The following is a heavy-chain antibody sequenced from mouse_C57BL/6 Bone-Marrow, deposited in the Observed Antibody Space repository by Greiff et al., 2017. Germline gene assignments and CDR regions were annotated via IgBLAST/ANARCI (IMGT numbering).Heavy chain of an antibody. D-gene: IGHD1-1*01. Sequence: VQLQQPGAELARPRASVKLSCKASGYTFTSYGISWVKQRPGRGLEWIGEIYPRSGNTYYNEKFKGKATLTADKPSSTAYMELRSLTSEDSAVYFCAREDYDGSRYRLDYWGQGTTLTVSS. V-gene: IGHV1-81*01. CDR1: GYTFTSYG. CDR2: IYPRSGNT. J-gene: IGHJ2*01. CDR3: AREDYDGSRYRLDY.